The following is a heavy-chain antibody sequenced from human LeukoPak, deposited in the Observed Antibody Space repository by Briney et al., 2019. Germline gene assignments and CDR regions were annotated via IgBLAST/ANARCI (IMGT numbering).Heavy chain of an antibody. CDR2: INPNSGGT. Sequence: ASVKVSCKASGYTFTGYYVHWVRQAPGQGLEWMGWINPNSGGTNYAQKFQGRVTMTRDTSISTAYMELSRLRSDDTAVYYCARGLDPQFRPHFDYWGQGTLVTVSS. CDR3: ARGLDPQFRPHFDY. CDR1: GYTFTGYY. V-gene: IGHV1-2*02. J-gene: IGHJ4*02.